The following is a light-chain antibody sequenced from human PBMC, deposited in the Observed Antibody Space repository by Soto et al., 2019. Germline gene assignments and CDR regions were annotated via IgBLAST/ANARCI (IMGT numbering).Light chain of an antibody. Sequence: QSVLTQPASVSGSPGQSITISCTGTSSDVGGYNYVSWYQQHPGKAPKLMIDDVSNRPSGVSNRFSGSKSGNTASLTISGLQDEDEGDYYCSSYTSGSTVVFGGGTTLTVL. J-gene: IGLJ2*01. CDR1: SSDVGGYNY. CDR2: DVS. V-gene: IGLV2-14*01. CDR3: SSYTSGSTVV.